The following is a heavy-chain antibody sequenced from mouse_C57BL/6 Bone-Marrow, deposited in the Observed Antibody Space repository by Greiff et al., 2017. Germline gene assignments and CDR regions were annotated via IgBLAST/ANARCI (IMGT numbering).Heavy chain of an antibody. CDR3: ARPLLSYAMDY. CDR1: GYTFTSYG. J-gene: IGHJ4*01. V-gene: IGHV1-81*01. CDR2: IYPRSGNT. Sequence: LEESGAELARPGASVKLSCKASGYTFTSYGISWVKQRTGQGLEWIGEIYPRSGNTYYTEKFKGKATLTADTSSSTAYMELRSLTSEDSAVYFCARPLLSYAMDYWGQGTSVTVSS. D-gene: IGHD2-10*01.